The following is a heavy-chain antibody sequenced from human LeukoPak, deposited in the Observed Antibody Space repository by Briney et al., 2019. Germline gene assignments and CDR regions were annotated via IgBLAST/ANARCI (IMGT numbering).Heavy chain of an antibody. D-gene: IGHD3-3*01. CDR1: GGSFSGYY. CDR2: INHSGST. Sequence: NPSETLSLTCAVYGGSFSGYYRSWIRQPPGKGLEWIGEINHSGSTNYNPSLKSRVTISVDTSKNQFSLKLSSVTAADTAVYYCARGSGFWSGYFDYWGQGTLVTVSS. V-gene: IGHV4-34*01. J-gene: IGHJ4*02. CDR3: ARGSGFWSGYFDY.